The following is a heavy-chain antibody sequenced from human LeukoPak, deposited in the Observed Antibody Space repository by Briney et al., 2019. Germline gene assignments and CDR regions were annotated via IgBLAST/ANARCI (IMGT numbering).Heavy chain of an antibody. D-gene: IGHD3-16*01. J-gene: IGHJ4*02. V-gene: IGHV4-31*03. CDR1: GGSISSGHYY. CDR3: ARRGGLRLGVNPSRY. Sequence: PSQTLSLTCNVSGGSISSGHYYWTWIRQHPGKGLEWLGYIHISGTTYYSTSLKSRLTISLDTSKNQFSLRLNSITAADTAVFYCARRGGLRLGVNPSRYWGQGTLVTVSS. CDR2: IHISGTT.